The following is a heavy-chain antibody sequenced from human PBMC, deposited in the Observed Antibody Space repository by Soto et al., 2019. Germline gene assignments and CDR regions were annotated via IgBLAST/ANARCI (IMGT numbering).Heavy chain of an antibody. CDR1: SGSISSSNW. CDR3: ARYSNYYGSGSYHFDY. D-gene: IGHD3-10*01. V-gene: IGHV4-4*02. CDR2: IYHSGST. Sequence: PSETLSLTCAVSSGSISSSNWWSWVRQPPGKGLEWIGEIYHSGSTNYNPSLKSRVTISVDKSKNQFSLKLSSVTAADTAVYYCARYSNYYGSGSYHFDYWGQGTLVTVSS. J-gene: IGHJ4*02.